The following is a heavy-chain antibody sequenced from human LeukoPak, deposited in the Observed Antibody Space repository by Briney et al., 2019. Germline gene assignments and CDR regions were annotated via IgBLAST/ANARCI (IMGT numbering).Heavy chain of an antibody. V-gene: IGHV4-61*08. CDR1: GGSVSSAGYY. Sequence: PSETLSLTCTVSGGSVSSAGYYWRWLRQPPGKGLEFIGYIHYSGSTNYNPSLKSRVTISVDTSKNQFSLKLSSVTAADTAVYYCARGSTLYYDILTGYYTPGPFDIWGQGTMFTVSS. CDR2: IHYSGST. D-gene: IGHD3-9*01. J-gene: IGHJ3*02. CDR3: ARGSTLYYDILTGYYTPGPFDI.